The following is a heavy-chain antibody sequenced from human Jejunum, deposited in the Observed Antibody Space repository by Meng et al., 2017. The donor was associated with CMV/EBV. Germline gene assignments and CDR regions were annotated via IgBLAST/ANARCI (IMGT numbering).Heavy chain of an antibody. CDR3: TRGPRNGSYGF. Sequence: SGVNVGDYAMTWVRQAPGKGLEWVAFIGSKGYGGTTQYAASVKGRFTISRDDSKSIAYLQMNSLKAEDTALYYCTRGPRNGSYGFWGQGALVTVSS. CDR1: GVNVGDYA. V-gene: IGHV3-49*04. CDR2: IGSKGYGGTT. J-gene: IGHJ4*02. D-gene: IGHD3-10*01.